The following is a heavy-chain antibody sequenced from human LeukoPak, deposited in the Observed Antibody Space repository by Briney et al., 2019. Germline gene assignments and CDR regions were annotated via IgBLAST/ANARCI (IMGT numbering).Heavy chain of an antibody. CDR1: GYSISSGYY. CDR3: ARVVGVVVVPVYYYMDV. CDR2: IYHSGST. D-gene: IGHD2-2*01. Sequence: PSETLSLTCTVSGYSISSGYYWGWIRPPPGKGLEWIGIIYHSGSTYYNPSLKSRVTISVDTSKNQFSLKLSSVTAADTAVYYCARVVGVVVVPVYYYMDVWGKGTTVTVSS. V-gene: IGHV4-38-2*02. J-gene: IGHJ6*03.